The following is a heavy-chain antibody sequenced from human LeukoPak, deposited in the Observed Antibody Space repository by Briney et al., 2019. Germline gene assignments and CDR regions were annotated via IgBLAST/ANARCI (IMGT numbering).Heavy chain of an antibody. CDR1: GYTFTGYY. J-gene: IGHJ4*02. D-gene: IGHD2-21*02. Sequence: ASVKVSCKAFGYTFTGYYMHWVRQAPGQGLEWMGWINPNSGGTNYAQKFQGRVTMTRDTSISTAYMELGRLRSDDTAVYYCARAGDYCGGDCYSRGAYYFDYWGQGTLVTVSS. CDR3: ARAGDYCGGDCYSRGAYYFDY. V-gene: IGHV1-2*02. CDR2: INPNSGGT.